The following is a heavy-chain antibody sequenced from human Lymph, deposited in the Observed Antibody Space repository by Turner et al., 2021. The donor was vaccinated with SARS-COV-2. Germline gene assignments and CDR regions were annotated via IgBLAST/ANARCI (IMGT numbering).Heavy chain of an antibody. CDR1: GLTVSSNY. D-gene: IGHD5-18*01. V-gene: IGHV3-53*04. CDR3: ARDLDTAGGMDV. Sequence: EVQLVESGGGLVQPGVSLRLSCAASGLTVSSNYMSWVRQAPGKGLGWVSVIYSGGTTYYADSVKSRFTISRHNSKNTLYLQMNSLRAEDTAVYYCARDLDTAGGMDVWGQGTTVTVSS. J-gene: IGHJ6*02. CDR2: IYSGGTT.